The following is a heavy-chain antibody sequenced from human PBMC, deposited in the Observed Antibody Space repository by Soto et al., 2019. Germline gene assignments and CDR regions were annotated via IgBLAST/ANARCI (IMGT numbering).Heavy chain of an antibody. V-gene: IGHV3-48*03. CDR1: GFTFSSYE. J-gene: IGHJ4*02. CDR2: LNSYGNII. Sequence: GGSLRLSCTASGFTFSSYEMNWVRQAPGKGLEWISYLNSYGNIINYADSVRGRFTISRDSAKNSLYLQMNSLRAEDTAVYYCATKYQLPADNLWGQGTLVTVP. D-gene: IGHD2-2*01. CDR3: ATKYQLPADNL.